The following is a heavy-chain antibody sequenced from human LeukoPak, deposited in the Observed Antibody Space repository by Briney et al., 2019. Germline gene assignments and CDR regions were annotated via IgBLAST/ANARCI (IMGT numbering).Heavy chain of an antibody. CDR2: IIPIYDPV. V-gene: IGHV1-69*05. CDR3: AREPLGCGGDCHFDY. D-gene: IGHD2-21*02. J-gene: IGHJ4*02. Sequence: ASVKVSCKASGGTFSSYAFSWMLQAPGQGLEWMGRIIPIYDPVDYAQRFQGRVTITTDESTNTVYMELSSLRYEDTAVYYCAREPLGCGGDCHFDYWGQGTLVTVSS. CDR1: GGTFSSYA.